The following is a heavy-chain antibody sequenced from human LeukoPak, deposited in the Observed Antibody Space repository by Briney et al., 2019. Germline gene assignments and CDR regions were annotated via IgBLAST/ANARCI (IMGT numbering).Heavy chain of an antibody. CDR2: ISYDGSNK. CDR1: GFTFSSYA. J-gene: IGHJ6*02. V-gene: IGHV3-30-3*01. Sequence: PGRSLRLSWAAAGFTFSSYAMHWVRQAPGKGLEWVAVISYDGSNKYYADSVKGRFTISRDNSKSTLYLQMNSLRAEDTAVYYCARERCSGGSCIGMDVWGQGTTVTVSS. CDR3: ARERCSGGSCIGMDV. D-gene: IGHD2-15*01.